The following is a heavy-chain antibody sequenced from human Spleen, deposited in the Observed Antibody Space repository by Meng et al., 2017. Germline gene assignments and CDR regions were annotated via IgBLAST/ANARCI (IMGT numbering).Heavy chain of an antibody. D-gene: IGHD4-11*01. J-gene: IGHJ4*02. V-gene: IGHV1-46*01. CDR2: INPSGGVP. Sequence: ASVKVSCRASGYTFTNHYIHWVRQAPGQGLEWMALINPSGGVPSYAQKFQDRVTMTRDTSTTTVYMELSSLRSEDTAVYYCARGWYSNYVDYWGQGTLVTVSS. CDR3: ARGWYSNYVDY. CDR1: GYTFTNHY.